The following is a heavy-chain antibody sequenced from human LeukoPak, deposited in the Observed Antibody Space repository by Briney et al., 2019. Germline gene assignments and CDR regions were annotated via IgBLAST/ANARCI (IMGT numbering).Heavy chain of an antibody. CDR3: ARYYYGSGSFDY. CDR2: IYSGGST. V-gene: IGHV3-66*01. Sequence: GGSLRLSCAASGFTVSSNYMSWVRQAPGKGLEGVSVIYSGGSTYYADSVKGRFTISRDNSKNTLYLQMNSLRAEDTAVYYCARYYYGSGSFDYWGQGTLVTVSS. D-gene: IGHD3-10*01. J-gene: IGHJ4*02. CDR1: GFTVSSNY.